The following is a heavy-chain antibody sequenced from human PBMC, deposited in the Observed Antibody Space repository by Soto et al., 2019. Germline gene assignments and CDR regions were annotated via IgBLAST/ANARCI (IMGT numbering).Heavy chain of an antibody. CDR2: ISYDGSNK. Sequence: GGSLRLSCAASGFTFSSYGMHWVRQAPGKGLEWVAVISYDGSNKYYADSVKGRFTISRDNSKNTLYLQMNSLRAEDTAVYYCAKGGSSSWVRFDYWGQGTLVTVSS. CDR1: GFTFSSYG. D-gene: IGHD6-13*01. J-gene: IGHJ4*02. V-gene: IGHV3-30*18. CDR3: AKGGSSSWVRFDY.